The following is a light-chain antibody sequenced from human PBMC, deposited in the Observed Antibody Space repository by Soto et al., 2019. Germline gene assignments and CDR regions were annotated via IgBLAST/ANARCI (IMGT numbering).Light chain of an antibody. V-gene: IGLV1-40*01. CDR2: GNS. Sequence: QSVLTQPPSVSGAPGQRVTISCTGSRSNFGAGYDVHWYQQLPGTAPKLLIYGNSNRPSGVPDRFSASKSGTSASLAITGLQAEDEADYYCQSYDSSLSGWVFGGGTKLTVL. CDR3: QSYDSSLSGWV. CDR1: RSNFGAGYD. J-gene: IGLJ3*02.